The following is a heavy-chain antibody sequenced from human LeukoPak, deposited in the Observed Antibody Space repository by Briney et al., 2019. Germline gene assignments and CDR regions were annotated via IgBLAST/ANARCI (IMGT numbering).Heavy chain of an antibody. J-gene: IGHJ4*02. D-gene: IGHD6-13*01. Sequence: GRSLRLSCAASGFTFSSYGMHWVRQAPGKGLEWVAVIWYDGSNKYYADSVKGRFTISRDNSKNTLYLQMNSLRAEDTAVYYCARDLYGQIAAAGMVYWGQGTLVTVSS. CDR2: IWYDGSNK. CDR3: ARDLYGQIAAAGMVY. V-gene: IGHV3-33*01. CDR1: GFTFSSYG.